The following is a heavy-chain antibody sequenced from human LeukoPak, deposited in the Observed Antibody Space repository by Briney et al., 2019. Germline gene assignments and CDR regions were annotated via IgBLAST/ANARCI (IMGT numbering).Heavy chain of an antibody. D-gene: IGHD1-26*01. J-gene: IGHJ4*02. CDR2: ISASGGTP. CDR3: AKGVGDPMGATTHLDY. V-gene: IGHV3-23*01. CDR1: GFIFSSCA. Sequence: GGSLRLSCAASGFIFSSCAMSWVRQAPGKGLEWVSTISASGGTPYLADSVKGRFTISRDNSKNTLYLQMNSPRAADTAVYYCAKGVGDPMGATTHLDYWGQGILVTVSS.